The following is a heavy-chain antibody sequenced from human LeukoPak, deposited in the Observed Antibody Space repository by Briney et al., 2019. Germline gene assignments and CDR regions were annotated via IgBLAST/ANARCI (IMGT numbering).Heavy chain of an antibody. CDR3: ARFVGSGSPTDDAFDI. Sequence: SETLSLTCTVSGGSISSSSYYWGWIRQPPGKGLEWIGYIYYSGSTNYNPSLKSRVTISVDTSKNQFSLKLSSVTAADTAVYYCARFVGSGSPTDDAFDIWGQGTMVTVSS. V-gene: IGHV4-61*05. CDR1: GGSISSSSYY. D-gene: IGHD1-26*01. J-gene: IGHJ3*02. CDR2: IYYSGST.